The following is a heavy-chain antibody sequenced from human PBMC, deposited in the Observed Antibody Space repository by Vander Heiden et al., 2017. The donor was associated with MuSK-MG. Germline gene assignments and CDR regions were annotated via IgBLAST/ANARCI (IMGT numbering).Heavy chain of an antibody. D-gene: IGHD3-22*01. Sequence: QVQLMESGGGVVQPGRSLRLSCAVSGFTFTSHAMRWVRQAPGKGLEWVAVMPYDGINKYYADSVKGRVTVSRDNSKNTLYLQMNSLRAEDTAVYYCARGIYYDGSGSDSNGAFDMWGQGTMVTVYS. J-gene: IGHJ3*02. CDR1: GFTFTSHA. V-gene: IGHV3-30*04. CDR2: MPYDGINK. CDR3: ARGIYYDGSGSDSNGAFDM.